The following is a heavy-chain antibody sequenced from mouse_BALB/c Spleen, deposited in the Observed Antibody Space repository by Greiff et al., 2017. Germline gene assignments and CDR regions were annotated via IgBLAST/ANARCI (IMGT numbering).Heavy chain of an antibody. D-gene: IGHD2-3*01. Sequence: EVKLQQSGAELVKPGASVKLSCTASGFNIKDTYMHWVKQRPEQGLEWIGRIDPANGNTKYDPKFQGKATITADTSSNTAYLQLSSLTSEDTAVYYCASYDGYAYWGQGTTLTVSS. CDR3: ASYDGYAY. CDR1: GFNIKDTY. J-gene: IGHJ2*01. V-gene: IGHV14-3*02. CDR2: IDPANGNT.